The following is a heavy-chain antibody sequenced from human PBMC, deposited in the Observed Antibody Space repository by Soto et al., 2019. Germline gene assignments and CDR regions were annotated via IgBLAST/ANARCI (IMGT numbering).Heavy chain of an antibody. D-gene: IGHD1-26*01. V-gene: IGHV3-30*03. Sequence: PGGSLRLSCAASGFTFSSYGMHWVRQAPGKGLEWVAVISYDGSNKYYADSVKGRFTISRDNSKNTLYLQMNSLRAEDTAVYYCATSGSYTVASVDIWGQGTMVTVSS. CDR2: ISYDGSNK. J-gene: IGHJ3*02. CDR1: GFTFSSYG. CDR3: ATSGSYTVASVDI.